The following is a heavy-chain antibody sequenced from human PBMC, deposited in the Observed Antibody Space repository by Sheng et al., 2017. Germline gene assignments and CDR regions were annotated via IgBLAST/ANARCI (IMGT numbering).Heavy chain of an antibody. Sequence: QVQLQQWGAGLLKPSETLSLTCGVYGGSFSGYYWSWIRQFPGKGLEWIGEINHSGYTNYNPYPSKSRFDRTTVDTPNEPRTPSKVNSVTAADTALYYCARRPTGSCRDTMCYTYWFDSWGQGTLVTVSP. CDR1: GGSFSGYY. V-gene: IGHV4-34*01. J-gene: IGHJ5*02. CDR3: ARRPTGSCRDTMCYTYWFDS. D-gene: IGHD2-2*02. CDR2: INHSGYT.